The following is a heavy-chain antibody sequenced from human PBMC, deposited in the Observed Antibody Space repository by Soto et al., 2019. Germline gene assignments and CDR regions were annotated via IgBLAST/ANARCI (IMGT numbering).Heavy chain of an antibody. Sequence: EVQLLESGGGLVQPGGSLRLSCAASGFTFSNYAMSWVRQAPGKGLEWVSAISSSGGSTSYEDSVKGRCTIYRDNAKNTQYLQMNSLRAEDTAVYYCAKDVSEWELLGFDYWGQGNLVTVSS. CDR1: GFTFSNYA. J-gene: IGHJ4*02. CDR3: AKDVSEWELLGFDY. D-gene: IGHD1-26*01. CDR2: ISSSGGST. V-gene: IGHV3-23*01.